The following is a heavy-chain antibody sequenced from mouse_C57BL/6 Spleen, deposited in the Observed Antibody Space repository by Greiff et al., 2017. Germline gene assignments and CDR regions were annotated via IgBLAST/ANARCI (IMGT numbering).Heavy chain of an antibody. CDR3: ARGGTGACDY. CDR2: IYPSDSET. Sequence: QVQLQQPGAELVRPGSSVKLSCKASGYTFTSYWMDWVKQRPGQGLEWIGNIYPSDSETHYNQKFKDKATLTVDKSSSTAYMQLSSLTSEDSAVYYCARGGTGACDYWGQGTTLTVSS. J-gene: IGHJ2*01. V-gene: IGHV1-61*01. CDR1: GYTFTSYW. D-gene: IGHD4-1*01.